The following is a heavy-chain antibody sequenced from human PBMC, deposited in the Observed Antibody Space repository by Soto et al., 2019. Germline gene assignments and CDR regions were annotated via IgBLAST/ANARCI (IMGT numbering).Heavy chain of an antibody. Sequence: LTCAVYGDSFSDYYWSWIRQPPGKGLEWIGEINHSESTNYNPSLKSRVGISVDTSKNQFSLKLTSVTAADTAVYYCAGASPMVRGVIRGWGQGTLVTVYS. CDR2: INHSEST. V-gene: IGHV4-34*01. CDR1: GDSFSDYY. J-gene: IGHJ4*02. CDR3: AGASPMVRGVIRG. D-gene: IGHD3-10*01.